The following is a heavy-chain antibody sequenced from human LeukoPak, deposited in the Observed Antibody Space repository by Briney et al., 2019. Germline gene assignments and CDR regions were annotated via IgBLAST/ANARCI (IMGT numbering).Heavy chain of an antibody. Sequence: PGGSLRLSCAASGSTFTSYWMTWVRQAPGKGLEWVANIKQDGSEKYYVDSVKGRFTISRDNAKNSLYLQMNSLRDEDTAVYYCARDTLLYADSPDAFDMWGQGTMVTVSS. V-gene: IGHV3-7*01. J-gene: IGHJ3*02. CDR2: IKQDGSEK. CDR1: GSTFTSYW. CDR3: ARDTLLYADSPDAFDM. D-gene: IGHD4-17*01.